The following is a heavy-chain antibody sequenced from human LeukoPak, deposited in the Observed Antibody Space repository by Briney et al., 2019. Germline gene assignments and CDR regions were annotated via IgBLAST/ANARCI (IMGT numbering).Heavy chain of an antibody. Sequence: SQTLSLTCAISGDSVSSNSAAWNWIRQSPSRGLEWLGRTYYRSKWYNDYAVSVKSRITINPDTSKNQFSLQLNSVTPEDMAVYYCARDLEYYDSSGYNWFDPWGQGTLVTVSS. CDR2: TYYRSKWYN. D-gene: IGHD3-22*01. V-gene: IGHV6-1*01. CDR1: GDSVSSNSAA. J-gene: IGHJ5*02. CDR3: ARDLEYYDSSGYNWFDP.